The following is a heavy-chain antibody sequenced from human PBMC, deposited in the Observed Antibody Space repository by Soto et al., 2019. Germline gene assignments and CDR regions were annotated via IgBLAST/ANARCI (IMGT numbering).Heavy chain of an antibody. J-gene: IGHJ2*01. V-gene: IGHV4-39*01. CDR3: ARSATPRQLGFWYFDL. CDR2: IYYSGST. Sequence: KPSETLSLTCTVSGGSISSSSYYWGWIRQPPGKGLEWIGSIYYSGSTYYNPSLKSRVTISVDTSKNQFSLKLSSVTAADTAVYYCARSATPRQLGFWYFDLWGRGTLVTVSS. D-gene: IGHD1-1*01. CDR1: GGSISSSSYY.